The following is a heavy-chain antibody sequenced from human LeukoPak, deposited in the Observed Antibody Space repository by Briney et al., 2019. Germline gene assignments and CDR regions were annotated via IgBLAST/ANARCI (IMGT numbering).Heavy chain of an antibody. D-gene: IGHD3-22*01. J-gene: IGHJ4*02. CDR1: GGSISSSSFY. CDR2: IYYSGTT. Sequence: PSETLSLTCTVSGGSISSSSFYWGWIRQPPGKGLEWIGSIYYSGTTFYNPSLRTRVTISVDTSKNQFSLRLSSVTAADTAVYYCASKQYDRSRIFDYWGQGSLVTVSS. CDR3: ASKQYDRSRIFDY. V-gene: IGHV4-39*01.